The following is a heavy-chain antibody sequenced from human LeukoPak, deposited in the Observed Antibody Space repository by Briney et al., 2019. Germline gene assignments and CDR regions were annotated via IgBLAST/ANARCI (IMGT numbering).Heavy chain of an antibody. V-gene: IGHV3-30*18. Sequence: GGSLRLSCAASGFTFSSYGMHWVRQAPGKGLEWVAVISYDGSNKYYADSVKGRFTISRDNSKNTLYLQMNSLRAEDTAVYYCAKAQGYPTYCSSTSCLFDYWGQGTLVTVSS. CDR1: GFTFSSYG. D-gene: IGHD2-2*01. CDR3: AKAQGYPTYCSSTSCLFDY. CDR2: ISYDGSNK. J-gene: IGHJ4*02.